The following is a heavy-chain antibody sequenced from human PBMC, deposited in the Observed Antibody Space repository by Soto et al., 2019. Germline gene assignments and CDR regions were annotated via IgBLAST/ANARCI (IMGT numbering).Heavy chain of an antibody. CDR1: GFDFSNSW. CDR3: AKETAYAMDV. V-gene: IGHV3-74*01. CDR2: INSDGSGT. Sequence: GGTLRLSCAASGFDFSNSWIHWVRQGPGKGLVWVSHINSDGSGTTYADSVKGRFTISRDNAKNTVYLQMNSLRAEDTAVYYCAKETAYAMDVWGQGTTVTVSS. J-gene: IGHJ6*02.